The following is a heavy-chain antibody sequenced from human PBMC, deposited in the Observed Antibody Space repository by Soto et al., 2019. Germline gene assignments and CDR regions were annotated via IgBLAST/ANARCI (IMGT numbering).Heavy chain of an antibody. J-gene: IGHJ6*02. Sequence: QVQLVQSGAEVKKPGSSVKVPCKASGGTFSSYAISWVRQAPGQGLEWMGGIIPIFGTANYAQKFQGRVTITADESTSTAYMELSSLRSEDTAVYYCARRAKDIHGDYLNPIYYYGMDVWGQGTTVTVSS. CDR3: ARRAKDIHGDYLNPIYYYGMDV. D-gene: IGHD4-17*01. CDR2: IIPIFGTA. V-gene: IGHV1-69*01. CDR1: GGTFSSYA.